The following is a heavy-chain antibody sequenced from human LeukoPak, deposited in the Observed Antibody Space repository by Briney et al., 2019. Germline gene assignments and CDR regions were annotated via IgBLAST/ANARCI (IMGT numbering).Heavy chain of an antibody. D-gene: IGHD6-19*01. CDR1: GDSVSSNSAA. V-gene: IGHV6-1*01. J-gene: IGHJ3*02. CDR2: TYYRSKWYN. CDR3: ARLAYSSGWYASGAFDI. Sequence: SQTLSLTCAISGDSVSSNSAAWNWIRQSPSRGLEWLGRTYYRSKWYNDYAVSVKSRITINPVTSKNQFSLQLNSVTPEDTAVYYCARLAYSSGWYASGAFDIWGQGTMVTVSS.